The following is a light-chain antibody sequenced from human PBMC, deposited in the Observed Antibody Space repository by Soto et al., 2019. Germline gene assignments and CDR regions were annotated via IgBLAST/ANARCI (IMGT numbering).Light chain of an antibody. CDR1: QTITNY. CDR2: ATS. V-gene: IGKV1-39*01. Sequence: DIQMTQSPSSLSASVGDRATITCRASQTITNYLNWYQQKPGKAPNLLIYATSSLQSGVPSRFSGSASGTEFTLTISSLQPEDFAIYFCQQSYRIPRTFGQGTKVEIK. J-gene: IGKJ1*01. CDR3: QQSYRIPRT.